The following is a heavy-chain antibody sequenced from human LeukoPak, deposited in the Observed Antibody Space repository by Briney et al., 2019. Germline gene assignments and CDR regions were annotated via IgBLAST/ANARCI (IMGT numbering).Heavy chain of an antibody. D-gene: IGHD2-15*01. J-gene: IGHJ4*02. Sequence: ASVKVSCKASGYTFTSYDINWVRQATGQGLEWMGWMNPNSGNTGYAQKFQGRVTMTRNTSISTACMELSSLRSEDTAVYYCARVSGICSGGSCYQDYWGQGTLVTVSS. CDR3: ARVSGICSGGSCYQDY. CDR1: GYTFTSYD. CDR2: MNPNSGNT. V-gene: IGHV1-8*01.